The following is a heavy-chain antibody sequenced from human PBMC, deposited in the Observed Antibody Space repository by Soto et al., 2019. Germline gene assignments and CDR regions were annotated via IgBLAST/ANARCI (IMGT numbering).Heavy chain of an antibody. CDR2: IYPGDSDT. Sequence: GESRKISCKGSGYSFSNNWIAWVRQMPGKGLEWMGIIYPGDSDTRYNPSFQGQVTISADKSITTAYLQWSSLKASDTAMYYCARRDRGMDVWGQGTTVTVSS. CDR1: GYSFSNNW. J-gene: IGHJ6*02. CDR3: ARRDRGMDV. V-gene: IGHV5-51*01.